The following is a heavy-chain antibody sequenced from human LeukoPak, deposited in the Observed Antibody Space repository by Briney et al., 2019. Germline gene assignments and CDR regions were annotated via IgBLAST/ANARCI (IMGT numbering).Heavy chain of an antibody. Sequence: PSETLSLTCAVYGGSFSGYYWSWLRQPPGKGLEWIGEINHSGSTNYNPSLKSRVTISVDTSKNQFSLKLSSVTAADTAVYYCAREPAMVPRYYYYGMDVWGQGTTVTVSS. CDR2: INHSGST. V-gene: IGHV4-34*01. J-gene: IGHJ6*02. CDR1: GGSFSGYY. CDR3: AREPAMVPRYYYYGMDV. D-gene: IGHD5-18*01.